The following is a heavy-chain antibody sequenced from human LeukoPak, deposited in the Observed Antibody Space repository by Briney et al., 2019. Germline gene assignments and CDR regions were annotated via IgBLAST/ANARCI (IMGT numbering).Heavy chain of an antibody. Sequence: SQTLSLTCTVSGGSISRGGYYWSWIRQHPGKGLEWLGYIYYSGSTYYNPPLKSRVTLSVDKSKNQISLTLSSVTAPDTAGDYCARDGCDDSSVSAWFDPWGQGTLVTVSS. CDR2: IYYSGST. CDR3: ARDGCDDSSVSAWFDP. V-gene: IGHV4-31*03. CDR1: GGSISRGGYY. D-gene: IGHD3-22*01. J-gene: IGHJ5*02.